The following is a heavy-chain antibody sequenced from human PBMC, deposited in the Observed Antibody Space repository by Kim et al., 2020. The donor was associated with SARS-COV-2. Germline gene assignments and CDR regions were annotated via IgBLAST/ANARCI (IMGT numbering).Heavy chain of an antibody. CDR1: GFTFSSYA. J-gene: IGHJ4*02. D-gene: IGHD6-19*01. Sequence: GASLRLSCAASGFTFSSYAMHWVRQAPGKGLEWVAVISYDGSNKYYADSVKGRFTISRDNSKNTLYLQMNSLRAEDTAVYYCARDLEEWLVTGNFDYWGQGTLVTVSS. CDR3: ARDLEEWLVTGNFDY. CDR2: ISYDGSNK. V-gene: IGHV3-30*04.